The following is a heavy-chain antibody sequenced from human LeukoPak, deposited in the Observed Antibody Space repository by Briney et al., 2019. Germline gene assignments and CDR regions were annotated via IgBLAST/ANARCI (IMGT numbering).Heavy chain of an antibody. CDR2: IYYSGST. Sequence: PSETLSLTCTVSGGSISSYYWSWIRQPPGKGLEWIGYIYYSGSTNYNPSLKSRVTISVDTSKNQFSLKLSSVTAADTAVYYCASHGGTNLDYWGQGTLVTVSS. J-gene: IGHJ4*02. D-gene: IGHD1-1*01. V-gene: IGHV4-59*01. CDR1: GGSISSYY. CDR3: ASHGGTNLDY.